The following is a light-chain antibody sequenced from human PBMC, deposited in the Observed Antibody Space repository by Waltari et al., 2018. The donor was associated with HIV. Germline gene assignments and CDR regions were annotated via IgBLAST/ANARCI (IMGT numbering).Light chain of an antibody. CDR3: CSYTRSSTWV. CDR1: SSDVGTYNL. J-gene: IGLJ3*02. V-gene: IGLV2-23*02. CDR2: EVT. Sequence: QSALTQPASVSGSPGQSIPISCTGTSSDVGTYNLVSWYQQHPGNAPKFLIYEVTKRPSGVSNRFSGSKSGYTASLTISGLQAEDEADYFCCSYTRSSTWVFGGGTNLAVL.